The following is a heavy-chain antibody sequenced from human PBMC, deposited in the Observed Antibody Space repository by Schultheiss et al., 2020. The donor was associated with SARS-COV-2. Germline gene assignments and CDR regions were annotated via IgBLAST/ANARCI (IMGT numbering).Heavy chain of an antibody. CDR3: ARDRDCSSTSCSDAFDI. V-gene: IGHV3-11*05. J-gene: IGHJ3*02. CDR1: GFTFSDYY. D-gene: IGHD2-2*01. CDR2: ISSSSSYT. Sequence: GGSLRLSCAASGFTFSDYYMSWIRQAPGKGLEWVSYISSSSSYTNYADSVKGRITISRDNSKNTLHLQMNSLRAEDTAVYYCARDRDCSSTSCSDAFDIWGQGTMVTVSS.